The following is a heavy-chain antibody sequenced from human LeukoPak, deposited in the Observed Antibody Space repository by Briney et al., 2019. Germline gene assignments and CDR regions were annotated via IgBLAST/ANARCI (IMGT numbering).Heavy chain of an antibody. D-gene: IGHD5-12*01. Sequence: GGTLRLSCAASGFTFSSYSMNWVRQAPGKGLERVSSISSSSSYIYYARSVKGRFTTSRDNAKNSLYLQMNSLRAEDTAVYYCASIASSGPRLFDYWGQGTLVTVSS. CDR3: ASIASSGPRLFDY. CDR1: GFTFSSYS. J-gene: IGHJ4*02. CDR2: ISSSSSYI. V-gene: IGHV3-21*01.